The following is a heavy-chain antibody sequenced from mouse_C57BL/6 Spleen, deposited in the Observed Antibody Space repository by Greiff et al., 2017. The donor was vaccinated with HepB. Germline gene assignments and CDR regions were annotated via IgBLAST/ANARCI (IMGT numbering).Heavy chain of an antibody. Sequence: LVEYGGGYVTPGGSLKLSCATSGFPFSSYAMSWVRQTPEKRLEWVATISDGGSYTYYPDNVKGRFTISRDNAKNNLYLQISHLKSEDTAMYYCAREGLRRAMDYWGQGTSVNVSS. J-gene: IGHJ4*01. CDR3: AREGLRRAMDY. CDR2: ISDGGSYT. D-gene: IGHD2-4*01. V-gene: IGHV5-4*01. CDR1: GFPFSSYA.